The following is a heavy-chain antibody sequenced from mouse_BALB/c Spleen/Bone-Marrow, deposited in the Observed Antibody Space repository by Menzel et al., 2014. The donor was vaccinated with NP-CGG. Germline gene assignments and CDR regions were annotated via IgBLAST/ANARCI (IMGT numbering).Heavy chain of an antibody. CDR3: ARWGAYFDY. V-gene: IGHV1-61*01. J-gene: IGHJ2*01. CDR2: IDPSDSGT. CDR1: GYTFTSYW. Sequence: VQLQQSGAELVRPGTPVKLSCKASGYTFTSYWMNWVKQRPGRGLEWIGRIDPSDSGTHYNQKFKDKATLTVDKSSSTAYTQLSSLTSEDSAVYYCARWGAYFDYWGQGTTLTVSS.